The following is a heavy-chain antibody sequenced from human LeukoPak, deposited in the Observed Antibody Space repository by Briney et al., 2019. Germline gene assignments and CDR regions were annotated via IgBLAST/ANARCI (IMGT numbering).Heavy chain of an antibody. CDR1: GFTFDDYA. CDR2: ISWNSDSI. CDR3: AKDINDYGDYLFDY. V-gene: IGHV3-9*01. D-gene: IGHD4-17*01. Sequence: GRSLRLSCAASGFTFDDYAMHSVRQAPGKGLEWVSGISWNSDSIGYADSVKGRFTISRDNAKNSLYLQMNSLRAEDTALYYCAKDINDYGDYLFDYWGQGTLVTVSS. J-gene: IGHJ4*02.